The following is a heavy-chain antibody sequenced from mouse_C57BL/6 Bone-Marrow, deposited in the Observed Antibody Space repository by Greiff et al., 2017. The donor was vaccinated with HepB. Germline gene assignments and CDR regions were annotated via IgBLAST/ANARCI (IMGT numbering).Heavy chain of an antibody. Sequence: QVQLQQPGAELVKPGASVKMSCKASGYTFTSYWITWVKQRPGQGLEWIGDIYPGSGSTNYNEKFKSKATLTVDTSSSTAYMQLSSLTSEDSAVYYCASDRYYGSSLYYFDYWGQGTTLTVSS. CDR2: IYPGSGST. V-gene: IGHV1-55*01. J-gene: IGHJ2*01. CDR3: ASDRYYGSSLYYFDY. CDR1: GYTFTSYW. D-gene: IGHD1-1*01.